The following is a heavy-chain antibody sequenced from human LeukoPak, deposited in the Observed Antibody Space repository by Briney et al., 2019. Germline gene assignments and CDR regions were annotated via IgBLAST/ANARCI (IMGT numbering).Heavy chain of an antibody. CDR3: AKRGGTESFYYYYYVDV. D-gene: IGHD2-15*01. V-gene: IGHV3-53*01. J-gene: IGHJ6*03. CDR2: IYSGGNT. Sequence: GGSLRLSCAASGFTVSRNYMSWVRQAPGKGLEWVSVIYSGGNTYYADSVKGRFTISRDNSKNTLYLQMNSLRAEDTAEYYCAKRGGTESFYYYYYVDVWGKGTTVTVSS. CDR1: GFTVSRNY.